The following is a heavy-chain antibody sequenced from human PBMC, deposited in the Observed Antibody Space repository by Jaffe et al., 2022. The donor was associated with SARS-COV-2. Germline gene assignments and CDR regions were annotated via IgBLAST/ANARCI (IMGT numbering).Heavy chain of an antibody. CDR1: GDTVSSNSAA. Sequence: QVQLQQSGPGLVKPSQTLSLTCVISGDTVSSNSAAWNWIRQSPSRGLQWLGRAYYRFKWKTDYAESVKSRIIITPDTSKNQLSLQLNSVTPEDSAVYYCARGGGYSGFDWRIDSWGQGTLVTVSS. J-gene: IGHJ4*02. D-gene: IGHD5-12*01. CDR2: AYYRFKWKT. CDR3: ARGGGYSGFDWRIDS. V-gene: IGHV6-1*02.